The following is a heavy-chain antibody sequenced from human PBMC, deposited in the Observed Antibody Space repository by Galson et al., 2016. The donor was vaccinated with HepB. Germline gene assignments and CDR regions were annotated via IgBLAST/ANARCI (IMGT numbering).Heavy chain of an antibody. CDR2: TFFRSKWYH. V-gene: IGHV6-1*01. Sequence: CAISGDSVSRHGASWNWIRQSPSRGLEWLGRTFFRSKWYHNYAPSMKSRITVNPDTSKGQVSLVMRSVTPEDTAVYYCARGGEYGGIPSNWFDLWGQGTLVTVSS. D-gene: IGHD4-23*01. J-gene: IGHJ5*02. CDR3: ARGGEYGGIPSNWFDL. CDR1: GDSVSRHGAS.